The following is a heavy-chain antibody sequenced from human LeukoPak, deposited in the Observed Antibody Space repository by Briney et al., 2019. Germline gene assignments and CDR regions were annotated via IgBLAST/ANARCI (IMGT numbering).Heavy chain of an antibody. D-gene: IGHD3-22*01. CDR2: IGAYNGNT. J-gene: IGHJ4*02. Sequence: ASVKVSCKASGYTFTSYGISWVRQAPGQGLEWMGWIGAYNGNTNYAQKLQGRVTMTTDTSTSAAYMELRSLRSDDTAVYYCARESYDSSGYYPGYWGQGTLVTVSS. CDR3: ARESYDSSGYYPGY. CDR1: GYTFTSYG. V-gene: IGHV1-18*01.